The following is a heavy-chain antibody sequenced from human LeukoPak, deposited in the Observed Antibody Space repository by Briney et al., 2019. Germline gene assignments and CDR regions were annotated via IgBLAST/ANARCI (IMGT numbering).Heavy chain of an antibody. D-gene: IGHD3-22*01. V-gene: IGHV3-74*01. CDR1: GFTFSSYW. CDR2: INPTGSST. CDR3: ARDYYSRFDY. J-gene: IGHJ4*02. Sequence: GGSLRLSCAASGFTFSSYWMHWVRQAPGKGLVLVSFINPTGSSTTYADSVKGRFTISRDNSKNTLFLQMNSLRAEDTAVYYCARDYYSRFDYWGQGTLVTVSS.